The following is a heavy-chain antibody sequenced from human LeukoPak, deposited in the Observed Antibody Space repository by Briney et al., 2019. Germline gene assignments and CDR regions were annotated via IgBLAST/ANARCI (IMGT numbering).Heavy chain of an antibody. Sequence: SETLSLTCTVSGGSISSYYWSWIRQPPGKGLEWIGYIYYSGSTNYNPSLKSRVTISVDTSKNQFSLKLSSVTAADTAVYYCARGPHGSARDYYYGMDVWGQGTTVTVSS. CDR1: GGSISSYY. D-gene: IGHD3-10*01. CDR2: IYYSGST. CDR3: ARGPHGSARDYYYGMDV. V-gene: IGHV4-59*12. J-gene: IGHJ6*02.